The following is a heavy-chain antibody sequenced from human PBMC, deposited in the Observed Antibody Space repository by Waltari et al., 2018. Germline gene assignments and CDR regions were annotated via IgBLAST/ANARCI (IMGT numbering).Heavy chain of an antibody. CDR3: ARGKFTAFDI. J-gene: IGHJ3*02. CDR2: TYYRSQWRN. CDR1: GDSLFTTSVA. Sequence: QVQLQQSGPGLVKPSQTLSPPCAVSGDSLFTTSVAWNWIRQSPSRGLEWLGRTYYRSQWRNDYALSVKGRITVNPDTSKNHFSLQLDSVTPDDTAVYYCARGKFTAFDIWGQGTMVTVSS. V-gene: IGHV6-1*01.